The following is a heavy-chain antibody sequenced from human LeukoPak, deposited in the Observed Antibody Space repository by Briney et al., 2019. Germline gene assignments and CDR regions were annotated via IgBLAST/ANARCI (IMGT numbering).Heavy chain of an antibody. Sequence: GGSLRLSCAVSGGTFSAYWMAWVRQSPGKGLEWVAEINEDGSVKYYVDSMKGRFTISRGNAKNSLYLQMNSLGAEDTAVYYCAKVPRDSDCYWGQGTLVTVSS. J-gene: IGHJ4*02. V-gene: IGHV3-7*01. D-gene: IGHD2-21*02. CDR3: AKVPRDSDCY. CDR2: INEDGSVK. CDR1: GGTFSAYW.